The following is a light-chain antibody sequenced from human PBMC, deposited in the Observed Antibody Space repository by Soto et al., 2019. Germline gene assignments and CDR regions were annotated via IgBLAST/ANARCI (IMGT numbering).Light chain of an antibody. J-gene: IGKJ2*01. CDR1: QSVSDN. V-gene: IGKV3-15*01. Sequence: ETLLTQSPATLSVSPGERATLSCRASQSVSDNLAWYQQKPGQAPRLLVYGASTRAPGIPDRFSGSGFGTEFSLTISSLQSEDVAVYYCQQHNDWPPSTFGQGTKLEIK. CDR3: QQHNDWPPST. CDR2: GAS.